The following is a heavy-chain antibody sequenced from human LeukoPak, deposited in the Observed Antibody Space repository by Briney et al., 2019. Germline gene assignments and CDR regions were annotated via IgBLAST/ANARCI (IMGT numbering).Heavy chain of an antibody. CDR3: AKVDGITIFEVFDY. Sequence: GGSLRLSCETSGFTFNTHSMNWVRQAPGERPEWVSSICSSSRYIYYADSVQGRFTISRDNSKNTLYLQMNSLRAEDTAVYYCAKVDGITIFEVFDYWGQGTLVTVSS. CDR2: ICSSSRYI. V-gene: IGHV3-21*04. CDR1: GFTFNTHS. D-gene: IGHD3-3*01. J-gene: IGHJ4*02.